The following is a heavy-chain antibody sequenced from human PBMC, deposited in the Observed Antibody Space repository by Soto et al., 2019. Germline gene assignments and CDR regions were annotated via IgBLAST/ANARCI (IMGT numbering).Heavy chain of an antibody. D-gene: IGHD3-22*01. V-gene: IGHV4-34*01. Sequence: SETLSLTCAVYGGSFSGYYWSWIRQPPGKGLEWIGEINHSGSTNYNPSLKSRITISVDTAKNQYYMKLSSVNAADTAVYYCARGWHYDDSSGYLYAFDIWGQGTMVTVSS. CDR2: INHSGST. CDR1: GGSFSGYY. J-gene: IGHJ3*02. CDR3: ARGWHYDDSSGYLYAFDI.